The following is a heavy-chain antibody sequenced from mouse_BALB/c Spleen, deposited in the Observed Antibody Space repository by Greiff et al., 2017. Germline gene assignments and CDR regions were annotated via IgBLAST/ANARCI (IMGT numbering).Heavy chain of an antibody. V-gene: IGHV5-6*01. CDR1: GFTFSSYG. J-gene: IGHJ2*01. CDR2: ISSGGSYT. Sequence: EVMLVESGGDLVKPGGSLKLSCAASGFTFSSYGMSWVRQTPDKRLEWVATISSGGSYTYYPDSVKGRFTISRDNAKNTLYLQMSSLKSEDTAMYYCARGEVRRGGYYCDYWGQGTTLTVSS. CDR3: ARGEVRRGGYYCDY.